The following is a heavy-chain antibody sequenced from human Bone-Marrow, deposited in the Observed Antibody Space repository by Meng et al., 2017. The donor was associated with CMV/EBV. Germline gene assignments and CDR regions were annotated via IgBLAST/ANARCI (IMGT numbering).Heavy chain of an antibody. Sequence: GGSLRLSCAASGFTFSSYWMHWVRQAPGKGLVWVSRINSDGSSTSYADSVKGRFTISRDNSRNTLYLQMNSLRAEDTAVYYCARDRTTRYCSSTTCYRESYGWDHWGQGTLVTVSS. V-gene: IGHV3-74*01. J-gene: IGHJ4*02. D-gene: IGHD2-2*01. CDR3: ARDRTTRYCSSTTCYRESYGWDH. CDR1: GFTFSSYW. CDR2: INSDGSST.